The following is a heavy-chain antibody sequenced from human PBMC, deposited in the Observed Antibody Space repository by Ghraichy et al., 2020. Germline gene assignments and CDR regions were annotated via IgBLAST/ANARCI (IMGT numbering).Heavy chain of an antibody. D-gene: IGHD6-6*01. J-gene: IGHJ4*02. Sequence: GGSLRLSCAASGFTFSDHYMDWVRQAPGKGLEWVGRTRNKANSYTTEYAASVKGRFTISRDDSENSVYLQMNSLKTEDTAVYYCARGRGSSSVGDFDCWGQGTLVTVSS. CDR2: TRNKANSYTT. V-gene: IGHV3-72*01. CDR1: GFTFSDHY. CDR3: ARGRGSSSVGDFDC.